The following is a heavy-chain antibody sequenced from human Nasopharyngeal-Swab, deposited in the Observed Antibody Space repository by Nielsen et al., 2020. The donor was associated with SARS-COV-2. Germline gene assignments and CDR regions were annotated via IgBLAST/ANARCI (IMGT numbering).Heavy chain of an antibody. V-gene: IGHV3-11*04. D-gene: IGHD2-21*02. CDR2: ISSSGSTI. Sequence: GGSLRLSCAASGFTFSDYYMSWIRQAPGKGLEWVSYISSSGSTIYYADSVKGRFTISRDNAKNSLYLQMNSLRAEDTAVYYCASDLAYCGGDCYGNAFDIWGQGTMVIVSS. CDR1: GFTFSDYY. CDR3: ASDLAYCGGDCYGNAFDI. J-gene: IGHJ3*02.